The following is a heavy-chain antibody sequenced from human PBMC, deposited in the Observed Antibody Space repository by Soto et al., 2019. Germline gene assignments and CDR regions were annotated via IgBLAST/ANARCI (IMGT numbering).Heavy chain of an antibody. CDR1: GFTFSDHY. CDR2: IRNKANNYAT. J-gene: IGHJ5*02. CDR3: VRVPLVASAAGPRGWFDP. Sequence: EMQLVESGGGLVQPGGSLRLSCAASGFTFSDHYMDWVRQAPGKGLVWVGRIRNKANNYATEYDAYVRGRFSISRDDSKNSLYLQMHRWETEETAVYFCVRVPLVASAAGPRGWFDPWGQGTLVIVSS. D-gene: IGHD2-15*01. V-gene: IGHV3-72*01.